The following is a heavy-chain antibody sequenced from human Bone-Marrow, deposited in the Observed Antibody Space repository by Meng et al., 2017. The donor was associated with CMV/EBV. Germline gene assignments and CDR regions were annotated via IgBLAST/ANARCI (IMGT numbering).Heavy chain of an antibody. CDR2: ISGSSNYM. D-gene: IGHD3-22*01. J-gene: IGHJ5*02. CDR1: FNDFS. Sequence: FNDFSRNWVRQAPGKGLEWVSYISGSSNYMYYAESVKGRFTISRDNAKNTLHLQMTGLRAEDTALYYCARGTGTIITPMASWGQGTLVTVSS. V-gene: IGHV3-21*01. CDR3: ARGTGTIITPMAS.